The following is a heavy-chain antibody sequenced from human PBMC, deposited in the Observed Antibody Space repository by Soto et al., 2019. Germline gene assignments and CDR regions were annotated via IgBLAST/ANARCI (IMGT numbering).Heavy chain of an antibody. V-gene: IGHV3-23*01. J-gene: IGHJ4*02. Sequence: LRLSCAASGFSFRNHAMSWVRQAPGKGLEWISTLTGSSSNIYYADSVKGRFAISRDNSRNTLYLQMNSLTAEDTAVYYCANGRATYGLLTHDYWGQGTLVTVSS. D-gene: IGHD3-10*01. CDR2: LTGSSSNI. CDR3: ANGRATYGLLTHDY. CDR1: GFSFRNHA.